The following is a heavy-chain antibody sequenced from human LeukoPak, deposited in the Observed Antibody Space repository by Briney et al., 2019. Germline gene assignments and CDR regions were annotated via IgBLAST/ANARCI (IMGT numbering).Heavy chain of an antibody. CDR2: VSSTSRFI. V-gene: IGHV3-21*01. CDR1: GFTFTTYS. Sequence: GGSLRLSCAASGFTFTTYSMNWVRQAPGKGLEWVSFVSSTSRFISYADSVKGRFTISRDNAKNSLYLQMTSLRAEDTAVYYCARDLRGYPYWGQGTLVTVSP. J-gene: IGHJ1*01. CDR3: ARDLRGYPY. D-gene: IGHD3-22*01.